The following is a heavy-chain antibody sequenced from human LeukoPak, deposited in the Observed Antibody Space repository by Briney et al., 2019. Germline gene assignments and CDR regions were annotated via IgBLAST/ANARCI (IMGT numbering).Heavy chain of an antibody. CDR1: GFTFSSYA. Sequence: GGSLRLSCAASGFTFSSYAMSWVRQAPGKGLEWVSAISGSAGSTYYADSVKGRFTISRDNSKNTLYLQMNSLRAEDTAVYYCAKDRGYSGYDSNFDYWGQGTLVTVSS. V-gene: IGHV3-23*01. CDR2: ISGSAGST. J-gene: IGHJ4*02. D-gene: IGHD5-12*01. CDR3: AKDRGYSGYDSNFDY.